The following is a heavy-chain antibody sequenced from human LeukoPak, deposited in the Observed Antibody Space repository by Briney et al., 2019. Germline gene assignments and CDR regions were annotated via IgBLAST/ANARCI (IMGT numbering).Heavy chain of an antibody. CDR1: GFTFNNYN. V-gene: IGHV3-21*01. Sequence: GGSLRLSCAASGFTFNNYNMNWVRQAPGKGLEWVSSISSTTNYIYYADSVKGRFTISRDNAKNSLYLQMNSLRAEDTAVYYCAISIAAAQKEDAFDIWGQGTMVTVSS. CDR2: ISSTTNYI. D-gene: IGHD6-13*01. CDR3: AISIAAAQKEDAFDI. J-gene: IGHJ3*02.